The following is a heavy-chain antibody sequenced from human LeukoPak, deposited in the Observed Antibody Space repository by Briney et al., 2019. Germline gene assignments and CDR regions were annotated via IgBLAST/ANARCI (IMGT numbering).Heavy chain of an antibody. Sequence: SVKVSCKASGFTFTSSAMQWVRQARGQRLGWIGWIVVGSGNTNYAQKFQERVTITRDMSTSTAYMELSSLRSEDTAVYYCAADNSSGSLDAFDIWGQGTMVTVSS. CDR3: AADNSSGSLDAFDI. D-gene: IGHD3-22*01. J-gene: IGHJ3*02. CDR2: IVVGSGNT. V-gene: IGHV1-58*02. CDR1: GFTFTSSA.